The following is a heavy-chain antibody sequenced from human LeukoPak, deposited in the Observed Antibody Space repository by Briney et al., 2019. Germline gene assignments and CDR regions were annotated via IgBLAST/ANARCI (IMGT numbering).Heavy chain of an antibody. CDR3: ARESQWLGSWFDP. J-gene: IGHJ5*02. CDR1: GFAFSDYY. Sequence: GGSLRLSCAASGFAFSDYYMSWIRQAPGKGLEWVSYISSSGSTIYYADSVKGRFTISRDNAKNSLYLQMNSLRAEDTAVYYCARESQWLGSWFDPWGQGTLVTVSS. CDR2: ISSSGSTI. V-gene: IGHV3-11*01. D-gene: IGHD6-19*01.